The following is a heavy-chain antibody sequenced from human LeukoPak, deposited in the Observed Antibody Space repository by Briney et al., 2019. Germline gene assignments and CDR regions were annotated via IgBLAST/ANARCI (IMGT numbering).Heavy chain of an antibody. CDR1: GFTFSDYY. J-gene: IGHJ4*02. CDR2: ISSSGSTI. CDR3: ARGMVAATYDY. Sequence: GGSLRLSCTASGFTFSDYYMSWIRLAPGKGLEWVSYISSSGSTIYYADSVKGRFTISRDNAKNSLYLQMNSLRAEDTAVYYCARGMVAATYDYWGQGTLVTVSS. D-gene: IGHD2-15*01. V-gene: IGHV3-11*01.